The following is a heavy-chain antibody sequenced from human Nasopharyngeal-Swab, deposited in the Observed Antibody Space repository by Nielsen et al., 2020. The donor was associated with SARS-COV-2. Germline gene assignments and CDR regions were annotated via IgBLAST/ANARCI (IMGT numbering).Heavy chain of an antibody. CDR2: VSYSGIT. J-gene: IGHJ4*02. V-gene: IGHV4-59*11. D-gene: IGHD3-22*01. CDR3: AREEYYYDSSGNYYRAFDN. CDR1: GAFISGHH. Sequence: LSCTVSGAFISGHHWSWIRQPPGKGLEWIGYVSYSGITNYNPSLNSRVTISADSSKNQFSLELGSVTAADTAVYYCAREEYYYDSSGNYYRAFDNWGQGTLVSVSS.